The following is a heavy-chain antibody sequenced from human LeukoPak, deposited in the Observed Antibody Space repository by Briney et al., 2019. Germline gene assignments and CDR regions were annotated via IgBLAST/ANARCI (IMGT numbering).Heavy chain of an antibody. CDR3: ARDRIVGATADAFDI. J-gene: IGHJ3*02. D-gene: IGHD1-26*01. CDR2: IIPIFGTA. V-gene: IGHV1-69*13. CDR1: GYTSSSYG. Sequence: SVKVSCKASGYTSSSYGISWVRQAPGQGLEWMGGIIPIFGTANYAQKFQGRVTITADESTSTAYMELSSLRSEDTAVYYCARDRIVGATADAFDIWGQGTMVTVSS.